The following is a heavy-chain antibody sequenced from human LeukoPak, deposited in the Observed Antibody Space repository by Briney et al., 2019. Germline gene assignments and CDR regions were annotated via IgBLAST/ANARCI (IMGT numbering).Heavy chain of an antibody. J-gene: IGHJ4*02. D-gene: IGHD3-22*01. Sequence: GGSLRLSCVVSGVTVRTTYISWVRQAPGKGLEWLAVIYSGGSTYYAESVKGRFTISRDISKKTLYLQMNSLRAEDTAMYYCARDVLSSGYYRGFDYWGQGILVTVSS. CDR3: ARDVLSSGYYRGFDY. V-gene: IGHV3-66*01. CDR1: GVTVRTTY. CDR2: IYSGGST.